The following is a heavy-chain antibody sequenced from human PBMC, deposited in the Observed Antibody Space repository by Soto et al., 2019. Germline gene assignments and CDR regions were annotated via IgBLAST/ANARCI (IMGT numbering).Heavy chain of an antibody. Sequence: QVQLVESGGGVVQPGRSLRLSCAASGFTFSNYGMHWVRQAPGKGLERVIVISYDGKVAYYADSVKGRFTISRDNSKNTLYLQMNSLRTEDTAMYYCAKEGPITNWYFDYWGQGTLVTVSS. CDR2: ISYDGKVA. V-gene: IGHV3-30*18. CDR1: GFTFSNYG. D-gene: IGHD1-1*01. CDR3: AKEGPITNWYFDY. J-gene: IGHJ4*02.